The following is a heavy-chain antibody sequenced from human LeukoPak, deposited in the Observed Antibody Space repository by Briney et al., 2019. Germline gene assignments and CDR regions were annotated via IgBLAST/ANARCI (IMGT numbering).Heavy chain of an antibody. CDR2: ISSSGSTI. CDR3: ARDDRWLRRSSDFDY. V-gene: IGHV3-11*04. D-gene: IGHD5-12*01. J-gene: IGHJ4*02. Sequence: PGGSLRLSCAASGFTFSDYYMSWIRQAPGKGLEWVSYISSSGSTIYYADSVKGRFTISRDNAKNSLYLQMNSLRAEDTAVYYCARDDRWLRRSSDFDYWGREPWSPSPQ. CDR1: GFTFSDYY.